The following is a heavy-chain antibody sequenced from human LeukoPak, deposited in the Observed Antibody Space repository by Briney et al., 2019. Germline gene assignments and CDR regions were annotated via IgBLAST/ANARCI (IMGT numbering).Heavy chain of an antibody. V-gene: IGHV4-39*07. CDR2: IYYSGST. D-gene: IGHD3-10*01. CDR3: ARTGSYYYYYMDV. Sequence: PSETLSLTCTVSGGSIDTTSYLWAWIRQPPGKGLEWIGSIYYSGSTYYNPSLKSRVTISVDTSKNQFSLKLNSVTAADTAVYYCARTGSYYYYYMDVWGKGTTVTVSS. J-gene: IGHJ6*03. CDR1: GGSIDTTSYL.